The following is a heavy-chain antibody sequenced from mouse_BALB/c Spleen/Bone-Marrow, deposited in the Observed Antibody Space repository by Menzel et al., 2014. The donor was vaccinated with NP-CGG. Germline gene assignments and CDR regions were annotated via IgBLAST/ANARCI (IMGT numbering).Heavy chain of an antibody. J-gene: IGHJ4*01. CDR1: GYTFTSYW. D-gene: IGHD2-3*01. V-gene: IGHV1S22*01. Sequence: LKQSGSELVRPGASVKLSCKASGYTFTSYWMHWVKQRHGQGLEWIGNIYPGSGSTNYDEKFKSKGTLTVDTSSSTAYMPLSSLTSEDSAVYYCTRGYYPYYYAMDYWGQGTSVTVSS. CDR2: IYPGSGST. CDR3: TRGYYPYYYAMDY.